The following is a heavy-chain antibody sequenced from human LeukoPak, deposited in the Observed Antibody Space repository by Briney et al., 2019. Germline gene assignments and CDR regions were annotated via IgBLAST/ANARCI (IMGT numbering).Heavy chain of an antibody. CDR2: INPNSGGT. Sequence: GASVKVSCKASGYTFTGYYMHWVRQAPGQGLEWMGWINPNSGGTNYAQKFQGRVTMTRDTSISTAYMELSRLRSNDTAVYYCARANPLVGATAAEYFQHWGQGTLVTVSS. D-gene: IGHD1-26*01. CDR1: GYTFTGYY. J-gene: IGHJ1*01. CDR3: ARANPLVGATAAEYFQH. V-gene: IGHV1-2*02.